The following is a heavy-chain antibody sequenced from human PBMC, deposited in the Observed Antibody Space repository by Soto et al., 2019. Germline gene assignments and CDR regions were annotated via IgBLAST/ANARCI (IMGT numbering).Heavy chain of an antibody. D-gene: IGHD5-12*01. V-gene: IGHV1-8*01. CDR3: ARHGVDILATITTGIDY. J-gene: IGHJ4*02. CDR1: GYTFTSYD. CDR2: MNPNSGNT. Sequence: ASVKVSCKASGYTFTSYDINWVRQATGQGLGWMGWMNPNSGNTGYAQKFQGRVTMTRNTSISTAYMELSSLRSEDTAVYYCARHGVDILATITTGIDYWGKGTLVTGSA.